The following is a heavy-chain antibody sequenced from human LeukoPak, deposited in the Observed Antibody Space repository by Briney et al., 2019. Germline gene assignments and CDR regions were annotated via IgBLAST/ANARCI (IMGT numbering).Heavy chain of an antibody. CDR2: ISSSSSYI. D-gene: IGHD6-13*01. CDR1: GFTFSSYS. Sequence: GGSLRLSCAASGFTFSSYSMNWVRQAPGKGLEWVSSISSSSSYIYYADSVKGRFTISRDNSKNTLYLLMSSLRGEDTAVYYCAKAFAIAAAVYYYMDVWGKGTTVTISS. V-gene: IGHV3-21*01. J-gene: IGHJ6*03. CDR3: AKAFAIAAAVYYYMDV.